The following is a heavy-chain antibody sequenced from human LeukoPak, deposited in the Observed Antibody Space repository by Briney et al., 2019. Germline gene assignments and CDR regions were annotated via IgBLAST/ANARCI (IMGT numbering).Heavy chain of an antibody. Sequence: XQAPGQXXXGMGWINPNSGGTNYAQKFQGRVTMTRDTSISTAYMELSRLRSDDTAVYYCARGWIQLGLDYWGQGTLVTVSS. CDR3: ARGWIQLGLDY. J-gene: IGHJ4*02. D-gene: IGHD5-18*01. CDR2: INPNSGGT. V-gene: IGHV1-2*02.